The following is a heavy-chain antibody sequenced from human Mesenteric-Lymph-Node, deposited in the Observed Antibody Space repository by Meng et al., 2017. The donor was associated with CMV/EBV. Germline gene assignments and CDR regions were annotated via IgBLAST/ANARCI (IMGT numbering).Heavy chain of an antibody. CDR3: ALKPVDTYYFDY. D-gene: IGHD5-18*01. CDR2: ISSSSSYI. V-gene: IGHV3-21*01. Sequence: GESLKISCAASGFTFSRYSMNWVRQAPGKGLEWVSSISSSSSYIYYADSVKGRFTISRDNAKNSLYLQMNSLRAEDTAVYYCALKPVDTYYFDYWGQGTLVTVSS. CDR1: GFTFSRYS. J-gene: IGHJ4*02.